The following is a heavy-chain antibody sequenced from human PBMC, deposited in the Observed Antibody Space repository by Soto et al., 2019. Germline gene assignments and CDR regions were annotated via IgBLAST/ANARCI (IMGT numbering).Heavy chain of an antibody. D-gene: IGHD3-10*01. CDR1: GGSISSYY. CDR3: ARNIVRGAHDAFDI. J-gene: IGHJ3*02. CDR2: IYTSGST. V-gene: IGHV4-4*07. Sequence: SETVSLTCTVSGGSISSYYWSWIRQPAGKGLEWIGRIYTSGSTNYNPSLKSRVTMSVDTSKNQFSLKLSSVTAADTAVYYCARNIVRGAHDAFDIWGQGTMDSVS.